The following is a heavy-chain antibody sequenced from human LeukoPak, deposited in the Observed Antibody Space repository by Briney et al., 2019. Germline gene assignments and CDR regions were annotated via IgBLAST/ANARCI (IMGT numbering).Heavy chain of an antibody. CDR3: TTGAWIQLWLADY. CDR2: IKSKSDGGTT. J-gene: IGHJ4*02. CDR1: GFTFNNAW. D-gene: IGHD5-18*01. V-gene: IGHV3-15*01. Sequence: GGSLRLSCAASGFTFNNAWMTWVRQAPGKGLEWVGLIKSKSDGGTTDYAAPVKGRFTISRDDSKTTLYLQMNSLKAEDTAVYYCTTGAWIQLWLADYWGRGTLVTVSS.